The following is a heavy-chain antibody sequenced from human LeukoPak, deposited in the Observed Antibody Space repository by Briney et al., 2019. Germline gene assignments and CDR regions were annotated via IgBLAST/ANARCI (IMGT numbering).Heavy chain of an antibody. Sequence: ASVKVSCKASGCTFTSYGISWVRQAPGQGLEWMGWISAYNGNTNYAQKLQGRVTMTTDTSTSTAYMELRSLRSDDTAVYYCARGGAYCSGGSCYSDYYYGMDVWGKGTTVTVSS. CDR1: GCTFTSYG. J-gene: IGHJ6*04. CDR2: ISAYNGNT. CDR3: ARGGAYCSGGSCYSDYYYGMDV. V-gene: IGHV1-18*04. D-gene: IGHD2-15*01.